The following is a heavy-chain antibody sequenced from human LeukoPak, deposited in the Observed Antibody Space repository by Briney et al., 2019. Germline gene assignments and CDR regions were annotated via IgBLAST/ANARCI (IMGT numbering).Heavy chain of an antibody. D-gene: IGHD3-16*01. CDR1: GGSISSGGYS. J-gene: IGHJ4*02. CDR2: IYHSGST. Sequence: SETLSLTCAVSGGSISSGGYSWSWIRQPPGKGLEWIGYIYHSGSTYYNPSLKSRVTISVDRSKNQFSLKLSSVTAADTAVYYCAIVLPSYTFDYWGQGTLVTVSS. V-gene: IGHV4-30-2*01. CDR3: AIVLPSYTFDY.